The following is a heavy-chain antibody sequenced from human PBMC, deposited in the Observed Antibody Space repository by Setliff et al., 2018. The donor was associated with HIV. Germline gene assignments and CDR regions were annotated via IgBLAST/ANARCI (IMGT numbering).Heavy chain of an antibody. CDR1: GGSISSGTCY. J-gene: IGHJ4*02. CDR3: ARESYFYYFDY. Sequence: SETLSLTCTVSGGSISSGTCYWSWIRQPAGKGLEWIGRIYTSGSTNYNPSLKSRVTISVDTSKNQLSLKLSSVTAADAAVYYCARESYFYYFDYWGQGTLVTVSS. CDR2: IYTSGST. V-gene: IGHV4-61*02. D-gene: IGHD3-10*01.